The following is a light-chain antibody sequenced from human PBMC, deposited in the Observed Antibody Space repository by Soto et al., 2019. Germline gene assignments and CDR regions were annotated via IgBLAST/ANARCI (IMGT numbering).Light chain of an antibody. CDR2: GAS. CDR1: QTVTNNY. CDR3: QQHGTSPLT. V-gene: IGKV3-20*01. Sequence: EIVLTQSPGTLSLSPGEGATLSCRASQTVTNNYLTWYQQKPGQAPRLVIYGASSRATGIPDRFSGSGSGTDFTLTISRLEPEDFVVYYCQQHGTSPLTFGGGTKVEIK. J-gene: IGKJ4*01.